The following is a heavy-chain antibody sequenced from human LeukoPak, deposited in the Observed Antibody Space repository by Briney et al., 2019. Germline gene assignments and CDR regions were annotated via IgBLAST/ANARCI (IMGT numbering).Heavy chain of an antibody. J-gene: IGHJ4*02. D-gene: IGHD5-12*01. CDR2: ISHSGTT. CDR3: ARGGDIVATIAGGLDY. Sequence: SETLSLTCAVYGGSFSGFYWSWIRQPPGKGLEWIGEISHSGTTYYNPSLESRVTISVDTSKNQFSLKLSSVTAADTAVYYCARGGDIVATIAGGLDYWGQGTLVTVSS. V-gene: IGHV4-34*01. CDR1: GGSFSGFY.